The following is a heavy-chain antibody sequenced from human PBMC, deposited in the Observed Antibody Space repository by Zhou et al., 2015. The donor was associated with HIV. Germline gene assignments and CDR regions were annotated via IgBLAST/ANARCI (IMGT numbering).Heavy chain of an antibody. CDR2: IIPIFGTA. V-gene: IGHV1-69*01. CDR1: GGTFSSYA. Sequence: QVQLVQSGAEVKKPGSSVKVSCKASGGTFSSYAISWVRQAPGQGLEWMGGIIPIFGTANYAQKFQGRVTITADESTSTAYMELSSLRSEDTAVYYCARDDSWRSAPGHYYPGSSGFDLWGRGTLVTVSS. CDR3: ARDDSWRSAPGHYYPGSSGFDL. J-gene: IGHJ2*01. D-gene: IGHD3-16*01.